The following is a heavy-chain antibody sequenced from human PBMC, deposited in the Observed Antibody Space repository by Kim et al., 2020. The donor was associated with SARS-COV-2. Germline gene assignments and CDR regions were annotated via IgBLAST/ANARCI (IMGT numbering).Heavy chain of an antibody. Sequence: SETLSLTCAVYGGSFSGYYWSYIRQAPGKGLEWIGEINHSGSTNYNPSLKNRVTISLDTSKNHFSLELTSVTAADTAVYYCARGHPLVWSGELLSPGWFDPWGQGTLDTVS. J-gene: IGHJ5*02. CDR3: ARGHPLVWSGELLSPGWFDP. V-gene: IGHV4-34*01. CDR2: INHSGST. CDR1: GGSFSGYY. D-gene: IGHD3-10*01.